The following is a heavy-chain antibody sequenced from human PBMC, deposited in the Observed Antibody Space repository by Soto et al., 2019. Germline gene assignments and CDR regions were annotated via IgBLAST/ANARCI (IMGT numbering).Heavy chain of an antibody. J-gene: IGHJ4*02. CDR1: GFTFSSYA. D-gene: IGHD6-13*01. Sequence: EVQLLESGGGLVQPGGSLRLSCAASGFTFSSYAMSWVRQAPGKGLEWVSAISGSGGSTYYADSVKGRFTISRDNSKNPLYLQINSLRAEDTALYYCAYSSTPFDYWGQGTLVTVSS. CDR3: AYSSTPFDY. CDR2: ISGSGGST. V-gene: IGHV3-23*01.